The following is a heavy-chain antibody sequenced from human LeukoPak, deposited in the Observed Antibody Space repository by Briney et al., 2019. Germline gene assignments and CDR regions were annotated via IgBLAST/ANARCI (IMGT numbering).Heavy chain of an antibody. CDR2: IMPIFGKA. J-gene: IGHJ5*02. CDR1: GGTFGSYA. CDR3: ARDWGMGPSSSWA. D-gene: IGHD6-13*01. Sequence: GAAVKVSCKASGGTFGSYAFSWVRQAPGQGLEWMGGIMPIFGKANYAQKFRGRVTITADEATYTAYMELNSLRSEDTAMYYCARDWGMGPSSSWAWGQGTLVTVSS. V-gene: IGHV1-69*13.